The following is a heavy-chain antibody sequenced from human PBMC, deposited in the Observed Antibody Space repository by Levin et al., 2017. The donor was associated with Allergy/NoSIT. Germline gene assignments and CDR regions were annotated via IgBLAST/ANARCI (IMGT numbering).Heavy chain of an antibody. Sequence: ASETLSLTCAVSGGSISSRSSYWGWVRQPPGKGLEWIGNIFYSASTYYNPSLKSRVTISVDTSKNQFSLKLTSVNDADTAGYYCARKGGIAVAGFDSWGLGTLVTVSS. CDR3: ARKGGIAVAGFDS. J-gene: IGHJ4*02. V-gene: IGHV4-39*01. CDR1: GGSISSRSSY. CDR2: IFYSAST. D-gene: IGHD6-19*01.